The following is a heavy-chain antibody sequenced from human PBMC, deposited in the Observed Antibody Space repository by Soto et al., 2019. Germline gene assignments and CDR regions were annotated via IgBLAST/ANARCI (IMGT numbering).Heavy chain of an antibody. CDR3: ARQRRGTWYYFDH. Sequence: GASVKVSCKTSGYTFTTYDINWVRQATGQGLDWMGWINPNADKTGFAQKFQGRVTMTRDTSINKVYMELNNLRSEDTAVYYCARQRRGTWYYFDHWGQGTLVTVSS. CDR1: GYTFTTYD. J-gene: IGHJ4*02. V-gene: IGHV1-8*01. CDR2: INPNADKT. D-gene: IGHD3-16*01.